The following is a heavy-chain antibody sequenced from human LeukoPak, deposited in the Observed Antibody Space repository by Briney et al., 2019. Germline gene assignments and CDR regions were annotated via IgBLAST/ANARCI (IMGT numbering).Heavy chain of an antibody. V-gene: IGHV4-59*01. CDR3: AREGQIALDY. D-gene: IGHD3-3*02. Sequence: SETLSLTCTVSGGSISSYYWSWIRQPPGKGLEWIGYIYYSGSTNYNPSLKSRVTISVDTSKNQFSLKLSSETAADTAVYYCAREGQIALDYWGQGTLVTVSS. J-gene: IGHJ4*02. CDR1: GGSISSYY. CDR2: IYYSGST.